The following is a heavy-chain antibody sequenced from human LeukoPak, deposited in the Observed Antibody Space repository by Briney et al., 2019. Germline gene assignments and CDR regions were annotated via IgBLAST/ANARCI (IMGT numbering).Heavy chain of an antibody. V-gene: IGHV4-39*01. D-gene: IGHD3-10*01. CDR3: ARPHGGEYYSDY. J-gene: IGHJ4*02. CDR2: IYYSGST. Sequence: PSETLSLTCTVSGGSISSSSYYWGWIRQPPGKGLEWIGGIYYSGSTYYNPSLKSRVTISVDTSKNQFSLKLSSVTAADTAVYYCARPHGGEYYSDYWGQGTLATVSS. CDR1: GGSISSSSYY.